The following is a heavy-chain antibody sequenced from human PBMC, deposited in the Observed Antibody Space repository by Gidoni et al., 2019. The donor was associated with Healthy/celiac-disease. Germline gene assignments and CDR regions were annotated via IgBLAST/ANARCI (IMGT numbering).Heavy chain of an antibody. CDR1: GFTFRRYA. CDR2: ISGSGGST. D-gene: IGHD7-27*01. V-gene: IGHV3-23*01. CDR3: AKDRASANWGRYFDY. Sequence: EVQLLESGGGLVQPGGSLRLSCDASGFTFRRYAMSWVRQAPGKGLEWVSAISGSGGSTYYADSVKGRFTISRDNSKNTLYLQMNSLRAEDTAVYYCAKDRASANWGRYFDYWGQGTLVTVSS. J-gene: IGHJ4*02.